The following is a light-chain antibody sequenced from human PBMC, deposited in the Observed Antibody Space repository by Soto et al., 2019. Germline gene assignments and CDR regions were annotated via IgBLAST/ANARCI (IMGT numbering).Light chain of an antibody. CDR2: DVS. CDR1: SSDVGAYNF. V-gene: IGLV2-11*01. J-gene: IGLJ1*01. Sequence: QSVLTQPRSVSGSPGQSVTISCTGASSDVGAYNFVSWYQHNPGRGPRLMIFDVSERPSGVPDRFSGSKSGNTASLTISGLQAEDEADYYCCLYAVTFYVFGTGTKLTVL. CDR3: CLYAVTFYV.